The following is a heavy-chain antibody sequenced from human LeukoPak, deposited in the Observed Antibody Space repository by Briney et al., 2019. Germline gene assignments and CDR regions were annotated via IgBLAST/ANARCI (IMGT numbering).Heavy chain of an antibody. CDR1: GGPFSSYA. D-gene: IGHD6-19*01. V-gene: IGHV1-69*05. J-gene: IGHJ6*03. CDR3: ARGLYSSGPNPAVGLYYYMDV. CDR2: IIPIFGTA. Sequence: SVKVSCKASGGPFSSYAISWVRQAPGQGLEWMGGIIPIFGTANYAQKFQGRVTITTDESTSTAYMELSSLRSEDTAVYYCARGLYSSGPNPAVGLYYYMDVWGKGTTVTVSS.